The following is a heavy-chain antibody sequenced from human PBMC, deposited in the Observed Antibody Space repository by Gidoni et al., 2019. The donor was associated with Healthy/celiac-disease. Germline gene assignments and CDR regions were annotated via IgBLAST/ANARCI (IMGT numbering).Heavy chain of an antibody. CDR1: GYY. Sequence: GYYWSWIRQHPGKGLEWIGYIYYSGSTYYNPSLKSRVTISVDTSKNQFSLKLSSVTAADTAVYYCARFGESNDAFDIWGQGTMVTVSS. CDR2: IYYSGST. D-gene: IGHD3-16*01. CDR3: ARFGESNDAFDI. V-gene: IGHV4-31*02. J-gene: IGHJ3*02.